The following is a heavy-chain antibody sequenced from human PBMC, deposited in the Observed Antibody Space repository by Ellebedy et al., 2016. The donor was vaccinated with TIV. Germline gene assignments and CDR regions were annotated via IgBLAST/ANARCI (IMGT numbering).Heavy chain of an antibody. CDR2: LSYDGSNK. V-gene: IGHV3-30*09. CDR1: GFTFDTYA. Sequence: PGGSLRLSCADPGFTFDTYAMSWVRQAPGKGLEWVASLSYDGSNKYYADAVKGRFAISRDNSENTLYLQVNSLKTEDTAVYYCARDRPGTVVAGALEYWGQGTLVTVSS. D-gene: IGHD6-19*01. J-gene: IGHJ4*02. CDR3: ARDRPGTVVAGALEY.